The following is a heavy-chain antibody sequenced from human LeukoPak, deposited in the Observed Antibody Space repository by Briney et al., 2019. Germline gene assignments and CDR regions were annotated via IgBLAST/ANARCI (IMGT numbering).Heavy chain of an antibody. D-gene: IGHD6-13*01. Sequence: SETLSLTCTVSGDSISSSSYYWGWIRQPPGMGLEWIGSIYSSGSTYYNPSLKSRVTISVDTSKKQFFLKLNSVTAADTAVYYCVRHVGSSWYADYWGQGTLVTVSS. V-gene: IGHV4-39*01. J-gene: IGHJ4*02. CDR2: IYSSGST. CDR1: GDSISSSSYY. CDR3: VRHVGSSWYADY.